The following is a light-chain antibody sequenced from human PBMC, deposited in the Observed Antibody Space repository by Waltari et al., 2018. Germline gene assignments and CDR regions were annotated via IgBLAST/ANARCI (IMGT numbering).Light chain of an antibody. CDR2: EDT. V-gene: IGLV3-10*01. CDR1: ELPRKY. CDR3: YSSDSTGLRV. Sequence: SYELTQPPSVSVSPGQTARITCSGHELPRKYAYWFQQKSGQAPRLVIYEDTKRPSGIPGRFSGSSAGTVATLTITGAQVDYEADYYCYSSDSTGLRVFGGGTTVVVL. J-gene: IGLJ1*01.